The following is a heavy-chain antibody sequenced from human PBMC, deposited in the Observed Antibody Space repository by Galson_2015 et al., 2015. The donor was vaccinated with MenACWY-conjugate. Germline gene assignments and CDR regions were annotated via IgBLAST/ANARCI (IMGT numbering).Heavy chain of an antibody. D-gene: IGHD2-2*01. Sequence: SLRLSCAASGFTFSSYWMSWVRQAPGKGLEWVAYIKQDGSEKYYVDSVKGRFTISRDNAKNSLYLQMNSLRAEDTAVYYCARDSGCRSTSCIYYFNYWGQVTLATVPS. CDR2: IKQDGSEK. CDR1: GFTFSSYW. V-gene: IGHV3-7*03. J-gene: IGHJ4*02. CDR3: ARDSGCRSTSCIYYFNY.